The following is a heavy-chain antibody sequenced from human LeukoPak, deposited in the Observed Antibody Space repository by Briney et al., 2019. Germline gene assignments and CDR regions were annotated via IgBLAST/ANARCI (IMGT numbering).Heavy chain of an antibody. CDR1: GFTFSSYA. CDR2: ISYDGSNK. Sequence: GGSLRLSCAASGFTFSSYAMHWVRQAPGKGLEWVAVISYDGSNKFYADSVKGRFTISRDNSKTTLYLQMNSLRAEDTAVYYCAKDSLRDSSGYYGMDVWGQGTTVTVSS. J-gene: IGHJ6*02. CDR3: AKDSLRDSSGYYGMDV. D-gene: IGHD3-22*01. V-gene: IGHV3-30-3*01.